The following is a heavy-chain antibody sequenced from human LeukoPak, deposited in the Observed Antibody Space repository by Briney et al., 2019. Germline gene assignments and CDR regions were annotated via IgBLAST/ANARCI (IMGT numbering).Heavy chain of an antibody. D-gene: IGHD3-10*01. CDR1: GFTFSSYE. CDR3: ARAALWFGVH. Sequence: SGGSLRLSCAASGFTFSSYEMNWVRQAPGKGLEWVSYISSSGSTIYYADSVKGRLTISRDNAKNSLYLQMNSLRAEDTAVYYCARAALWFGVHWGQGTLVTVSS. J-gene: IGHJ4*02. V-gene: IGHV3-48*03. CDR2: ISSSGSTI.